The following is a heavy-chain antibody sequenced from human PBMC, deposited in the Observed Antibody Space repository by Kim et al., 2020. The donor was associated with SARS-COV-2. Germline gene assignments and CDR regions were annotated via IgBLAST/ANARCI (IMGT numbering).Heavy chain of an antibody. J-gene: IGHJ4*02. D-gene: IGHD3-3*01. CDR3: ARWREFWSGYRFYY. Sequence: VDSVKGRFTISRDNAKNALYLQMNSLRAEDTAVYNCARWREFWSGYRFYYWGQGTLDTVSS. V-gene: IGHV3-7*01.